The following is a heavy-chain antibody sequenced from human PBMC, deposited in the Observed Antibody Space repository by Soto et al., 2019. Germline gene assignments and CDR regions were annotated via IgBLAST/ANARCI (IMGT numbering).Heavy chain of an antibody. Sequence: PGGSLRLSCAASGFTFSNYAMSWVRQAPVKGLEWVSTISGNGGSTYYADSVKGRFTISRDNSKNMLFLQINSLRDDDSAVYYCAKRPASIITFDYWGQGTPVTVSS. CDR1: GFTFSNYA. D-gene: IGHD2-2*01. CDR3: AKRPASIITFDY. CDR2: ISGNGGST. J-gene: IGHJ4*02. V-gene: IGHV3-23*01.